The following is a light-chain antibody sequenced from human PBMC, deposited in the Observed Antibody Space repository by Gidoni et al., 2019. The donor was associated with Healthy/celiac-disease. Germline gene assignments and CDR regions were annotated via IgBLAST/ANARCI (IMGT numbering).Light chain of an antibody. CDR2: AAS. Sequence: DIQLTQSPSFLSASVGDRVTITCRASQRISSYLAWYQQKPGKAPKLLIYAASTLQSGVPSRFSGSGSGTEFTLTISSLQPEDFATYYCQQLNSNPFTFGPGTKVDIK. CDR1: QRISSY. V-gene: IGKV1-9*01. CDR3: QQLNSNPFT. J-gene: IGKJ3*01.